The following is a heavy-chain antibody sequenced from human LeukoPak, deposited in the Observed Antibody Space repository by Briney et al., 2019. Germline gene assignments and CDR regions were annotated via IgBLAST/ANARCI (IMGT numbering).Heavy chain of an antibody. CDR2: IKQDGSEK. V-gene: IGHV3-7*01. CDR1: GFTFSNYW. Sequence: GGSLRLSCAASGFTFSNYWMSWVRQAPVKGLEWVANIKQDGSEKYYVDSVKGRFTISRDNAKNSLYLQMKTLRVEDTAVYYCGRAQEVDYWGQGTLVTVSS. CDR3: GRAQEVDY. J-gene: IGHJ4*02.